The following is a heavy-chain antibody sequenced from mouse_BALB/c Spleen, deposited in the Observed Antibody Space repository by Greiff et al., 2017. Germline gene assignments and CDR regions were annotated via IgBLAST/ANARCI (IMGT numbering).Heavy chain of an antibody. Sequence: EVQGVESGPELVKPGASVKMSCKASGYTFTSYVMHWVKQKPGQGLEWIGYINPYNDGTKYNEKFKGKATLTSDKSSSTAYMELSSLTSEDSAVYYCASGRYGYAMDYWGQGTSVTVSS. V-gene: IGHV1-14*01. D-gene: IGHD2-14*01. CDR2: INPYNDGT. CDR3: ASGRYGYAMDY. CDR1: GYTFTSYV. J-gene: IGHJ4*01.